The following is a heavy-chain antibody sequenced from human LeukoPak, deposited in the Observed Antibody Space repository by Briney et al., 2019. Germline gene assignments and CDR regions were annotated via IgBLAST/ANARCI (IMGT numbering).Heavy chain of an antibody. CDR3: ARPFPGYSSGWYDYWFDP. CDR2: IYYSGST. J-gene: IGHJ5*02. V-gene: IGHV4-59*08. CDR1: GESHSRFY. D-gene: IGHD6-19*01. Sequence: SSETLSPTCAVSGESHSRFYWSWIRQSPGRGLEWIGYIYYSGSTNYNPSLKSRVTISVDTSKNQFSLKLSSVTAADTAVYYCARPFPGYSSGWYDYWFDPWGQGTLVTVSS.